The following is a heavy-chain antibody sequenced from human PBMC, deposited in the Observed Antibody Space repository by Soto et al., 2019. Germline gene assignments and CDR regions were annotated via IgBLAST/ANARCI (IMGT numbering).Heavy chain of an antibody. V-gene: IGHV4-34*01. CDR3: ARTSRFDY. CDR1: GGSFSGYY. CDR2: INHRGST. D-gene: IGHD6-6*01. J-gene: IGHJ4*02. Sequence: QVQLQQWGAGLLKPSETLSLSCAVYGGSFSGYYWSWIRQPPGKGLEWIGEINHRGSTNYNPSLSSRVTISVDTSKNQFSLKLSSVTAADTAVYYCARTSRFDYWGQGTLVTVSS.